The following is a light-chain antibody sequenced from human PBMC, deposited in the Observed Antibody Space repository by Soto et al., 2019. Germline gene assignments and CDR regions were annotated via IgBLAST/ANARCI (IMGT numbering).Light chain of an antibody. CDR2: GAS. Sequence: EIVLTQSPGTLSLSPGERATLSCRASQSVSSSYLAWYQQKPGQAPRLLIYGASSRATGIPDRFSGSGSVTHFTLTISRLEPEDVAVYYCQQYGSSPITFGQGTRLEIK. CDR1: QSVSSSY. V-gene: IGKV3-20*01. J-gene: IGKJ5*01. CDR3: QQYGSSPIT.